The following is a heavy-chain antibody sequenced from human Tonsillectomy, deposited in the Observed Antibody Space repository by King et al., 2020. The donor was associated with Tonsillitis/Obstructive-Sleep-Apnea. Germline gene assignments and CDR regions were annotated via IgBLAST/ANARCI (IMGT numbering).Heavy chain of an antibody. CDR2: IKHDGSEK. D-gene: IGHD2/OR15-2a*01. CDR3: ERALPTID. Sequence: VRQAPGKGLEWVANIKHDGSEKYYVESVKGRFAISRDTAKNSMYLQMIRLRAEDTAVYYCERALPTIDWGQGTLVAVSS. V-gene: IGHV3-7*04. J-gene: IGHJ1*01.